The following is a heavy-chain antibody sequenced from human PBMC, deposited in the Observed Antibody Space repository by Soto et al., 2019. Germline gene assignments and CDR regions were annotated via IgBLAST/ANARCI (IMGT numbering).Heavy chain of an antibody. J-gene: IGHJ4*02. V-gene: IGHV3-30-3*01. CDR1: GFTFSSYA. D-gene: IGHD6-19*01. CDR3: ARDLGYSSGWYMFYFDY. Sequence: QVQLVESGGGVVQPGRSLRLSCAASGFTFSSYAMHWVRQAPGKGLEWVAVISYDGSNKYYADSVKGRFTISRDNSKNTLYLQMNSLRAEDTAVYYCARDLGYSSGWYMFYFDYWGQGTLVTVS. CDR2: ISYDGSNK.